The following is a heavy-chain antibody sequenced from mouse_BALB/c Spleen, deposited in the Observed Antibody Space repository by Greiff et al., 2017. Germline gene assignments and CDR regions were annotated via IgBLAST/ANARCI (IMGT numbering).Heavy chain of an antibody. D-gene: IGHD1-1*01. CDR3: ARHDYYGSSSSAWFAY. Sequence: EVQGVESGGDLVKPGGSLKLSCAASGFTFSSYGMSWVRQTPDKRLEWVATISSGGSYTYYPDSVKGRFTISRDNAKNTLYLQMSSLKSEDTAMYYCARHDYYGSSSSAWFAYWGQGTLVTVSA. V-gene: IGHV5-6*01. J-gene: IGHJ3*01. CDR2: ISSGGSYT. CDR1: GFTFSSYG.